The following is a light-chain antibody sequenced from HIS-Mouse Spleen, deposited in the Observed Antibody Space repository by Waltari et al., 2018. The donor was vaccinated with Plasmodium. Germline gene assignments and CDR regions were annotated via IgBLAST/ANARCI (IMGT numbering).Light chain of an antibody. CDR3: MIWPSNASGV. J-gene: IGLJ3*02. V-gene: IGLV5-37*01. CDR1: SAINVGSYH. CDR2: YYSDSDK. Sequence: QPVLTQPPSSSASPGESARLTCTLPSAINVGSYHLSWYQQKPGSPPRYLLYYYSDSDKGQGSGVPSRFSGSKDASANTGILLISGLQSEDEADYYCMIWPSNASGVFGGGTKLTVL.